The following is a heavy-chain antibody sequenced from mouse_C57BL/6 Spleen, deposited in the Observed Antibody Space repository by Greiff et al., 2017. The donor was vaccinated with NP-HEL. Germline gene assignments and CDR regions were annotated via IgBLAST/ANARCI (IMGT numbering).Heavy chain of an antibody. Sequence: VKLMESGAELARPGASVKLSCKASGYTFTSYGISWVKQRTGQGLEWIGEIYPRSGNTYYNEKFKGKATLTADKSSSTAYMELRSLTSEDSAVYFCARPYDGYYTPFAYWGQGTLVTVSA. J-gene: IGHJ3*01. D-gene: IGHD2-3*01. V-gene: IGHV1-81*01. CDR1: GYTFTSYG. CDR3: ARPYDGYYTPFAY. CDR2: IYPRSGNT.